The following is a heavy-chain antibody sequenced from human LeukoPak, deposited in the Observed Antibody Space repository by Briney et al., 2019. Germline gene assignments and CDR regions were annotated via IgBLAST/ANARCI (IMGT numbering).Heavy chain of an antibody. CDR2: IYYSGST. J-gene: IGHJ4*02. CDR1: DGSISSGGYY. Sequence: PSETLSLTCTVSDGSISSGGYYWSWIRQHPGKGLEWIGYIYYSGSTYYNPSLKSRVTISVDTSKNQFSLRLTSVTAADTAVYYCARLRGNYFPDYWGQGTLVTVSS. CDR3: ARLRGNYFPDY. D-gene: IGHD4-11*01. V-gene: IGHV4-61*08.